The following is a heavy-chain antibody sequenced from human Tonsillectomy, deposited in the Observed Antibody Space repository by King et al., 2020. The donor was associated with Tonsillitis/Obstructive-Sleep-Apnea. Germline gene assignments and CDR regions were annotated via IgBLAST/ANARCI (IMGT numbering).Heavy chain of an antibody. J-gene: IGHJ4*02. Sequence: VQLVESGGGVVQPGRSLRLSCAASGFTFSSYGMHWVRQAPGKGLEWVAVIWYDGSNKYYADSVKGRFTISRDNSRNTLYLQMNSLRAEDTAVYYCARGDFSITSCYHADYWGQGTLVTVSS. D-gene: IGHD2-2*01. V-gene: IGHV3-33*01. CDR1: GFTFSSYG. CDR2: IWYDGSNK. CDR3: ARGDFSITSCYHADY.